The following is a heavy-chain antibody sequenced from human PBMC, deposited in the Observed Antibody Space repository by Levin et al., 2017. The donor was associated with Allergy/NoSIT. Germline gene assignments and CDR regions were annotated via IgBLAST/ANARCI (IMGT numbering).Heavy chain of an antibody. CDR1: GFTFSNYK. Sequence: LTGGSLRLSCAASGFTFSNYKMSWVRQAPGKGLEWVANIKEDGSEKYYVDSVKGRFTISRDNAKNSLYLQMNSLRAEDTAVYYCARGGYQLGSWGQGTLVTVSS. D-gene: IGHD2-2*01. J-gene: IGHJ5*02. V-gene: IGHV3-7*01. CDR3: ARGGYQLGS. CDR2: IKEDGSEK.